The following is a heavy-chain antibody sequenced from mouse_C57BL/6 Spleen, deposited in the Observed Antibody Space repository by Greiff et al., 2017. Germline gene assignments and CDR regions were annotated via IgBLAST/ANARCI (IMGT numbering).Heavy chain of an antibody. Sequence: VQLQQSGAELAKPGASVKLSCTASGYTFTSYWMHWVKQRPGQGLEWIEYINPSSGYTKYNQKFKDKATLTADKSSSTAYMQVSSLTNEDSAGYCCARRDSSGYSRDYWGQGTTLTVSS. J-gene: IGHJ2*01. CDR2: INPSSGYT. D-gene: IGHD3-2*02. CDR3: ARRDSSGYSRDY. CDR1: GYTFTSYW. V-gene: IGHV1-7*01.